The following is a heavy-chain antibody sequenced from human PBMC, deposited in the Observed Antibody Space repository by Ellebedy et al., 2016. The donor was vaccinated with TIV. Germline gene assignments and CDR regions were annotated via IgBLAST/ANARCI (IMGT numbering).Heavy chain of an antibody. CDR1: GFTFEDYA. Sequence: GGSLRLXXAASGFTFEDYAMHWVRQAPGKGLEWVTFISYDGRNAEYADSVKGRFTISRDKSKNTVSLQMDSLRVEDTATYFCARDRVGGFDYWGQGTLVTVSS. D-gene: IGHD1-26*01. CDR2: ISYDGRNA. V-gene: IGHV3-30*03. J-gene: IGHJ4*02. CDR3: ARDRVGGFDY.